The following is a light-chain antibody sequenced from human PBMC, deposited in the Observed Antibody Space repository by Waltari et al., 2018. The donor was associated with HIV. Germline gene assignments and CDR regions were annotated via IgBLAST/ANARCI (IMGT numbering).Light chain of an antibody. V-gene: IGKV4-1*01. CDR1: RTILFSSENRNC. CDR2: WAS. CDR3: QQYYSLGPT. J-gene: IGKJ4*01. Sequence: DIVMTQSPNSLAVSLGERATINCRSSRTILFSSENRNCLAWYQQKPGQSPKLLIYWASTRASGVPDRVSGSGSGTNFSLTISSLQTDDVALYYCQQYYSLGPTFGGGTKVEIK.